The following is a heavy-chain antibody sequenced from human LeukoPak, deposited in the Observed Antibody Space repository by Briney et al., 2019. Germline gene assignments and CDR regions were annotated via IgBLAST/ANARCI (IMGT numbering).Heavy chain of an antibody. CDR1: GASMTNYY. J-gene: IGHJ4*02. V-gene: IGHV4-59*01. D-gene: IGHD5-24*01. CDR2: IYYSGST. Sequence: SETLSLTCTVSGASMTNYYWAWIRQPPGKGLEWIGYIYYSGSTNYNPPLKSRVTISVDTSKNLFSLKLSSVTAADTAVYYCARGNGYNYYWGQGTLVTVSS. CDR3: ARGNGYNYY.